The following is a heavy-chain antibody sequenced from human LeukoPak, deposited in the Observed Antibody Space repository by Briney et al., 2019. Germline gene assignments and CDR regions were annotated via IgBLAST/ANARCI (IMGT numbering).Heavy chain of an antibody. V-gene: IGHV3-30*04. CDR2: ISYDGSNK. CDR1: GFTFSSYA. CDR3: ARDLTADILTGYYRNWFDP. D-gene: IGHD3-9*01. J-gene: IGHJ5*02. Sequence: GGSLRLSCAASGFTFSSYAMHWVCQAPGKGLEWVAVISYDGSNKYYADSVKGRFTISRDNSKNTLYLQMNSLRAEDTAVYYCARDLTADILTGYYRNWFDPWGQGTLVTVSS.